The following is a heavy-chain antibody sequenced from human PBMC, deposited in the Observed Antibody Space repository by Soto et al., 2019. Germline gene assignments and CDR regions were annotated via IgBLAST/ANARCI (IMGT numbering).Heavy chain of an antibody. CDR2: INHSGST. V-gene: IGHV4-34*01. D-gene: IGHD3-10*01. Sequence: SETLSLTCAVYGGSFSGYYWSWIRQPPGKGLEWIGEINHSGSTNYNPSLKSRVTISVDTSKNQFSLKLSSVTAADTAVYYCARGYYYGSGRNDFDYWGQGTLVTVSS. CDR3: ARGYYYGSGRNDFDY. J-gene: IGHJ4*02. CDR1: GGSFSGYY.